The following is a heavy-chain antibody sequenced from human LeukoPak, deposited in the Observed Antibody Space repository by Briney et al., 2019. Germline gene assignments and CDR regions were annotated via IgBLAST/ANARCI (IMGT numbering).Heavy chain of an antibody. CDR1: GFTFSSYW. CDR3: ARDRGGYYRFDP. D-gene: IGHD3-22*01. V-gene: IGHV3-74*01. Sequence: PGGSLRLSRAASGFTFSSYWMHWVRHAPGKGLVWVSRINSDGSSTSYADSVKGRFTISRDNAKNTLYLQMNSLRAEDTAVYYCARDRGGYYRFDPWGQGTLVTVSS. CDR2: INSDGSST. J-gene: IGHJ5*02.